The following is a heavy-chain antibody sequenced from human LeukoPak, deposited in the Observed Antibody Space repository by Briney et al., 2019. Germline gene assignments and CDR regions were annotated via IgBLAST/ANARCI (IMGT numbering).Heavy chain of an antibody. D-gene: IGHD3-10*01. Sequence: SETLSLTCAVSGGSISSSNWWSWVRQPPGKGLEWIGEIYHSGSTNYNPSLKSRVTISVDKSKNQFSLKLSSVTAADTAVYYCARYGSGSPRVAFDIWGQGTMVTVSS. CDR1: GGSISSSNW. V-gene: IGHV4-4*02. CDR3: ARYGSGSPRVAFDI. J-gene: IGHJ3*02. CDR2: IYHSGST.